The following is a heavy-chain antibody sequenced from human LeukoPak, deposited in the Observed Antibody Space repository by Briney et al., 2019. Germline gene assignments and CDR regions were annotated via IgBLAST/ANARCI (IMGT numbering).Heavy chain of an antibody. V-gene: IGHV3-74*01. CDR3: VRGRGSYGWFDP. J-gene: IGHJ5*02. D-gene: IGHD3-10*01. Sequence: GGSLRLSCAASGFTSSSYWMHWVRHVPGKGLVWVSRISGGGTARNYADSVKGRFTISRDDAKNTVDLQMNSLRGEDTAVYYCVRGRGSYGWFDPWGQGTLVTVSS. CDR1: GFTSSSYW. CDR2: ISGGGTAR.